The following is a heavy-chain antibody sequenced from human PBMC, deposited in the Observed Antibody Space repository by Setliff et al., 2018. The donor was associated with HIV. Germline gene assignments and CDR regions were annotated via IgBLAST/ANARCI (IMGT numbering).Heavy chain of an antibody. V-gene: IGHV3-23*01. D-gene: IGHD6-13*01. CDR3: AKDAFPVSNTWYGGIDC. CDR2: ISSSSSTI. Sequence: GGSLRLSCAASGFTFSSYAMSWVRQTPEKGLEWVSYISSSSSTIYYADSEKGRFTISRDNSKNTLYLQMNSLRAADTAVYYCAKDAFPVSNTWYGGIDCWGQGTLVTVSS. J-gene: IGHJ4*02. CDR1: GFTFSSYA.